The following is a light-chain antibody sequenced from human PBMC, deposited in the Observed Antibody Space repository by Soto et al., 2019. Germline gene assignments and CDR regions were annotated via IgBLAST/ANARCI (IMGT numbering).Light chain of an antibody. CDR3: QQYSSYSPLT. J-gene: IGKJ4*01. V-gene: IGKV1-5*01. Sequence: DIQMTQSPSTLSASVGDRVTITCWASQSISTWLAWYQQKPGKAPKLLIYAASSLEVGVPSRLSDSGSGTEYTFSIGSLHPDDFATYYSQQYSSYSPLTFGGGTKVEIK. CDR2: AAS. CDR1: QSISTW.